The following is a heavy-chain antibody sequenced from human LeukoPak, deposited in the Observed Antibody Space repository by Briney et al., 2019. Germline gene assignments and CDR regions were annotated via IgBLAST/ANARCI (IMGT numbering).Heavy chain of an antibody. CDR2: INPNSGGT. Sequence: ASVKVSCKASGYTFTGYYMHWVRQAPGQGLEWMGWINPNSGGTNYAQKFQGRVTMTRDTSISTAYMELSRLRSDDTAVYYCARGGGIVVVPTAIDGYWGQGTLVTVSS. CDR3: ARGGGIVVVPTAIDGY. D-gene: IGHD2-2*01. J-gene: IGHJ4*02. V-gene: IGHV1-2*02. CDR1: GYTFTGYY.